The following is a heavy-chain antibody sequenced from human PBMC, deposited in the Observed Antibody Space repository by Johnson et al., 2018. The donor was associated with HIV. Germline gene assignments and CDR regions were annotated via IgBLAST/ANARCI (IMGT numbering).Heavy chain of an antibody. Sequence: VQLVESGGGLVQPGGSLRLSCAASGFTFSSYWMHWVRQAPGKGLVWVSRINTDGSATTYADSVKGRFTISRDNSKNTLYLQMNSLRVEDTAIYYCAKDQAGDIAATGDAFDIWGQGTMVTVSS. CDR2: INTDGSAT. J-gene: IGHJ3*02. CDR1: GFTFSSYW. D-gene: IGHD5-12*01. V-gene: IGHV3-74*01. CDR3: AKDQAGDIAATGDAFDI.